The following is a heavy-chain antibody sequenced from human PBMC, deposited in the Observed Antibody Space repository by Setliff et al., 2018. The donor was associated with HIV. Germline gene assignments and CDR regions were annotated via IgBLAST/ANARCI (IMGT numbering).Heavy chain of an antibody. D-gene: IGHD2-15*01. Sequence: ASVKVSCKASGYTFASYELYWVRQPPGQGLEWMGWMNPYSGDTGSAQKFQGRVSLTSNTAISAAYMELSSLRSEDTAVYYCARDQSGGGGSVYYYYGMDVWSQGTTVTVSS. V-gene: IGHV1-8*01. CDR2: MNPYSGDT. CDR1: GYTFASYE. J-gene: IGHJ6*02. CDR3: ARDQSGGGGSVYYYYGMDV.